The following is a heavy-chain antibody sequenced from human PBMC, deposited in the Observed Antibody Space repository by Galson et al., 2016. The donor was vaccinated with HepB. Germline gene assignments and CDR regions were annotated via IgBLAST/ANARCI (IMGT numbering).Heavy chain of an antibody. CDR2: ISSSGMTK. J-gene: IGHJ3*02. CDR3: ARVVVPAAIDGFHI. CDR1: GFIFSDFY. Sequence: SLRLSCAASGFIFSDFYMGWIRQAPGKGLEWISYISSSGMTKYYADSVKGRFTISRDNAKNSLYLQMNSLRAEDTAVYYCARVVVPAAIDGFHIWGQGTMVTVSS. V-gene: IGHV3-11*01. D-gene: IGHD2-2*01.